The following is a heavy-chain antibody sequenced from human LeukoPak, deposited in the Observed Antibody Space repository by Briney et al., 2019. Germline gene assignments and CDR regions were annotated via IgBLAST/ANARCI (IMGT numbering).Heavy chain of an antibody. D-gene: IGHD3-22*01. CDR1: GFTFSDYY. Sequence: GGSLRLSCAASGFTFSDYYMTWIRQAPGKGLEWVSFISTSGNVNYYADSVKGRFTISRDNAKNSLHLQMTSLRAEDTAVYYCATEPVQKYYDSSGYYNHWGQGTLVTVSS. J-gene: IGHJ4*02. CDR2: ISTSGNVN. CDR3: ATEPVQKYYDSSGYYNH. V-gene: IGHV3-11*04.